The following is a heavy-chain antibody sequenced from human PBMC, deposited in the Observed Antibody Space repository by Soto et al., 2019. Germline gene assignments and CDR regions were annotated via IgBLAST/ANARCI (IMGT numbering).Heavy chain of an antibody. CDR2: ISAYNGNT. CDR1: GYTFSSYG. J-gene: IGHJ3*02. D-gene: IGHD3-22*01. V-gene: IGHV1-18*01. Sequence: ASVKVSCKASGYTFSSYGISWVRQAPGQGLEWMGWISAYNGNTNYAQKLQGRVTMTADTSTSTAYMELRSLRSDDTAVYYCAREGSVVVVITRGAFDIWGQGTMVTVSS. CDR3: AREGSVVVVITRGAFDI.